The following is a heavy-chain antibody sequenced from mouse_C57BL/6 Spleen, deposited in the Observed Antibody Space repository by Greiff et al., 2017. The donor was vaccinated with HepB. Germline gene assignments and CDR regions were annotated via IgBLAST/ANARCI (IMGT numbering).Heavy chain of an antibody. Sequence: QVHVKQSGAELVRPGTSVKVSCKASGYAFTNYLIEWVKQRPGQGLEWIGVINPGSGGTNYNEKFKGKATLTADKSSSTAYMQLSSLTSEDSAVYFCARGGTGKDYAMDYWGQGTSVTVSS. D-gene: IGHD4-1*01. CDR3: ARGGTGKDYAMDY. CDR2: INPGSGGT. V-gene: IGHV1-54*01. CDR1: GYAFTNYL. J-gene: IGHJ4*01.